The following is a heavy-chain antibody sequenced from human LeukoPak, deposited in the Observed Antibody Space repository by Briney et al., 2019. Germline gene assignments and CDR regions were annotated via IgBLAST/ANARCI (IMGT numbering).Heavy chain of an antibody. CDR3: ARENHGSSWIDY. J-gene: IGHJ4*02. CDR1: GGSISSGDYY. Sequence: SQTLSLTCTVSGGSISSGDYYWSWIRQPPGKGLEWIGYIYYSGSTYYNPSLKSRVTISVDTSKNQFSLKLSSVTAADTAVYYCARENHGSSWIDYWGQGTLVTVSS. CDR2: IYYSGST. D-gene: IGHD6-13*01. V-gene: IGHV4-30-4*01.